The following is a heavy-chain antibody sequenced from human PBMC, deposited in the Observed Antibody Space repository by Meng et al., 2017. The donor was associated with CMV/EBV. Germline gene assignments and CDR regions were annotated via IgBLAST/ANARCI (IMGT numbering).Heavy chain of an antibody. D-gene: IGHD2-2*01. CDR3: ARGRYCSSTSCYGMDV. V-gene: IGHV4-38-2*02. CDR2: INHSGST. Sequence: SETLSLTCTVSGYSISSGYYWSWIRQPPGKGLEWIGEINHSGSTNYNPSLKSRVTISVDTSKNQFSLKLSSVTAADTAVYYCARGRYCSSTSCYGMDVWGQGTTVTVSS. J-gene: IGHJ6*02. CDR1: GYSISSGYY.